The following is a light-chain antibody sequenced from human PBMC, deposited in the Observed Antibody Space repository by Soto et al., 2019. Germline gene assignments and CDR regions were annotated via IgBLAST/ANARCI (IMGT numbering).Light chain of an antibody. CDR3: QQYNSYSKT. V-gene: IGKV1-5*01. CDR1: QSIGYW. J-gene: IGKJ1*01. CDR2: AAS. Sequence: DIQMTQSAATLSASLGDRVTITWRASQSIGYWLAWYQQKPGKAPNLLIYAASSLGTGVPSRFSGSGSGTEFTLSISSLQPDDSASYYCQQYNSYSKTFGQGTKVDIK.